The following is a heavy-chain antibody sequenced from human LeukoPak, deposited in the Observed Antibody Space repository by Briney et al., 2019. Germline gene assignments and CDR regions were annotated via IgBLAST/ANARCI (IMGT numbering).Heavy chain of an antibody. J-gene: IGHJ4*02. CDR3: VRDSDYSSSWYSH. CDR2: ISYAGTNR. V-gene: IGHV3-30*04. CDR1: GFTFSDYA. Sequence: QPGGSLRLSCAASGFTFSDYAMHWVRQAPGKGLEWVAVISYAGTNRYYADSVKGRFTISRANSNNTLYLQMNSLRAEDTAVYYCVRDSDYSSSWYSHWGQGTLVTVSS. D-gene: IGHD6-13*01.